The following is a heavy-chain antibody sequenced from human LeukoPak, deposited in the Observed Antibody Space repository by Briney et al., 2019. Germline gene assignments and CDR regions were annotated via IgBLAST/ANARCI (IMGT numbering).Heavy chain of an antibody. CDR1: GFTFSSYA. CDR2: ISYDGSNK. CDR3: AKGTRRGRVY. Sequence: GALRLSCAASGFTFSSYAMSWVRQAPGKGLEWVAVISYDGSNKYYADSVKGRFTISRDNSKNTLYLQMNSLRAEDTAVYYCAKGTRRGRVYWGQGTLVTVSS. V-gene: IGHV3-30*18. J-gene: IGHJ4*02. D-gene: IGHD6-25*01.